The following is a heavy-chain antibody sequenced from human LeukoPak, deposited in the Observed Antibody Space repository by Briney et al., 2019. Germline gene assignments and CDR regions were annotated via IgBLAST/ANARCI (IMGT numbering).Heavy chain of an antibody. CDR1: GGSISSGGYY. CDR3: ARVAAGSRENWFDS. Sequence: PSETLSLTCTVSGGSISSGGYYRSWIRQHPGKGLEWIGYIYYSGSTYYNPSLKSRVTISVDTSKNQLSLKLSSVTAADTAVYFCARVAAGSRENWFDSWGQGTLVTVSS. D-gene: IGHD1-1*01. V-gene: IGHV4-31*03. CDR2: IYYSGST. J-gene: IGHJ5*01.